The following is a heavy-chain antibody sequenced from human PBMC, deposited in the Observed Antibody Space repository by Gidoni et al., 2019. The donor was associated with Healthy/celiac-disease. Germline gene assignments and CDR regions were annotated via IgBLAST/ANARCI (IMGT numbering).Heavy chain of an antibody. CDR2: ISSNGGST. J-gene: IGHJ4*02. CDR1: GFTFSSYA. D-gene: IGHD4-17*01. V-gene: IGHV3-64D*06. CDR3: VRAHGDYPFDY. Sequence: EVQLVESGGGLVPPGGSVRLSCYASGFTFSSYAMHWVRQAPGKGLEYVSAISSNGGSTYYADSVKGRFTISRDNSKNTLYLQMSSLRAEDTAVYYCVRAHGDYPFDYWGQGTLVTVSS.